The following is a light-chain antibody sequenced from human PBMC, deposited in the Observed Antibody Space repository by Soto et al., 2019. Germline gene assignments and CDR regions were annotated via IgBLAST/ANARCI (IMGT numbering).Light chain of an antibody. CDR3: QQRSDGLT. CDR2: DSS. J-gene: IGKJ4*01. Sequence: EIVLTQSPGTLSLSPGERATLSCRATQSVSGYLAWYQQKPGQAPRLLIYDSSNRATGIPARFSGSGSGTDFTLTISRLEAEDSAIYYCQQRSDGLTFGGGTKVEI. V-gene: IGKV3-11*01. CDR1: QSVSGY.